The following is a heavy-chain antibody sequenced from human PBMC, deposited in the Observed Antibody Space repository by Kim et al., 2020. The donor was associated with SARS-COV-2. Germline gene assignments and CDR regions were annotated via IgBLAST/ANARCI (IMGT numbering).Heavy chain of an antibody. CDR3: ARADTARQNYYYYYGMDV. Sequence: SVKVSCKASGGTFSSYAISWVRQAPGQGLEWMGGIIPIFGTANYARKFQGRVTITADESTSTAYMELSSLRSEDTAVYYCARADTARQNYYYYYGMDVWGQGTTVTVSS. D-gene: IGHD5-18*01. V-gene: IGHV1-69*13. J-gene: IGHJ6*02. CDR2: IIPIFGTA. CDR1: GGTFSSYA.